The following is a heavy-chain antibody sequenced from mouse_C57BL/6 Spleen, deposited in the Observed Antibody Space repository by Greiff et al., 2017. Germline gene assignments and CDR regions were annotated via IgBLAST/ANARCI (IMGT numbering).Heavy chain of an antibody. D-gene: IGHD2-4*01. CDR3: ARESGSIYYDYDEDAMDY. V-gene: IGHV5-4*01. J-gene: IGHJ4*01. CDR1: GFTFSSYA. Sequence: EVMLVESGGGLVKPGGSLKLSCAASGFTFSSYAMSWVRQTPEKRLEWVATISDGGSYTYYPDNVKGRFTISRDNAKNNLYLQMSHLKSEDTAMYYCARESGSIYYDYDEDAMDYWGQGTSVTVSS. CDR2: ISDGGSYT.